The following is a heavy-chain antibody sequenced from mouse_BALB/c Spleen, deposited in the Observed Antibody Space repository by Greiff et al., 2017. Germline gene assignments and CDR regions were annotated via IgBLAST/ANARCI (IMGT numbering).Heavy chain of an antibody. D-gene: IGHD1-2*01. CDR2: ILPGSGST. Sequence: QVQLQQSGAELMKPGASVKISCKATGYTFSSYWIEWVKQRPGHGLEWIGEILPGSGSTNYNQKFKGKATLTADKSSSTAYMELRSLTSEDSAVYYCTRAPHYGYVNFDYWGQGTTLTVSS. J-gene: IGHJ2*01. CDR1: GYTFSSYW. V-gene: IGHV1-9*01. CDR3: TRAPHYGYVNFDY.